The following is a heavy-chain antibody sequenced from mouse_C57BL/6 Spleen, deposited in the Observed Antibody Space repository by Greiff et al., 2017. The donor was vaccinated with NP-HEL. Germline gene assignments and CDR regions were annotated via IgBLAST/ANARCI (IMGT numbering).Heavy chain of an antibody. CDR1: GFTFSDYG. J-gene: IGHJ4*01. CDR3: ARQDYYSYAMDY. D-gene: IGHD1-1*01. CDR2: ISSGSSTI. V-gene: IGHV5-17*01. Sequence: EVQLVESGGGLVKPGGSLKLSCAASGFTFSDYGMHWVRQAPEKGLEWVAYISSGSSTIYYADTVKGRFTISRDNAKNTLFLQMTSLRSEDTAMYYCARQDYYSYAMDYWGQGTSVTVSS.